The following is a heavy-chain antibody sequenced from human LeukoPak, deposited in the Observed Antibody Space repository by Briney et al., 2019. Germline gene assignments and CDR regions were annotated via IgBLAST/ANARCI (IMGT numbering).Heavy chain of an antibody. D-gene: IGHD2-2*01. CDR2: IIPIFGTA. Sequence: SVKVSCKASGGTFSSYAISWVRQAPGQGLEWMGGIIPIFGTANYAQKLQGRVTITTDESTSTAYMELSSLRSEDTAVYYCASDVVPAAKGYYMDVWGKGTTVTVSS. V-gene: IGHV1-69*05. CDR3: ASDVVPAAKGYYMDV. J-gene: IGHJ6*03. CDR1: GGTFSSYA.